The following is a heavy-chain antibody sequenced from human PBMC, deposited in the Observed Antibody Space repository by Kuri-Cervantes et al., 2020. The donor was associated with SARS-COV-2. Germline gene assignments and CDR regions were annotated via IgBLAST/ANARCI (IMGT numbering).Heavy chain of an antibody. CDR2: INHRGST. J-gene: IGHJ3*02. Sequence: SQTLSLTCAVSGGAVSDNYWSWIRQPPGKGLECIGEINHRGSTNYNPSLKSRVTISVDTSKNQFSLKLSSVTAADTAVYYCAREGGRERLDDAFDIWGQGTMVTVSS. D-gene: IGHD1-1*01. CDR3: AREGGRERLDDAFDI. CDR1: GGAVSDNY. V-gene: IGHV4-34*01.